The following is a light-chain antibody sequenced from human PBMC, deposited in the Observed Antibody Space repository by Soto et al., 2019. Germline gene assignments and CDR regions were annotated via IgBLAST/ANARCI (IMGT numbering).Light chain of an antibody. CDR3: QQYGSSPTWT. V-gene: IGKV3-20*01. Sequence: EIVLTQSPGTLSLSPGERATLSCRASQSVSNNYLAWYQQKPGQAPRLLIYGAYSRATGIPDRFSGSGSGTDFTLTISRLEPEDFAVYYCQQYGSSPTWTFGQGTKVDIK. CDR1: QSVSNNY. CDR2: GAY. J-gene: IGKJ1*01.